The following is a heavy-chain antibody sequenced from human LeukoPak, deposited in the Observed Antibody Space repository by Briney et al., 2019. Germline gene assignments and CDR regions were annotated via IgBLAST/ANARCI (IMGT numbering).Heavy chain of an antibody. D-gene: IGHD3-10*01. Sequence: GGSLRLSCAASGFTFSTFAMIWVRQPPGKGLEWVSSIFPSGGEIHYADSVRGRFTISRDNSKNTLYLQMNSLRAEDTAVYYCAKANRFGESFDYWGQGTLVTVSS. CDR2: IFPSGGEI. J-gene: IGHJ4*02. V-gene: IGHV3-23*01. CDR3: AKANRFGESFDY. CDR1: GFTFSTFA.